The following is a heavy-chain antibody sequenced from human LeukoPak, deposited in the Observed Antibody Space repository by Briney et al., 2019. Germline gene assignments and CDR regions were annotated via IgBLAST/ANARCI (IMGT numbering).Heavy chain of an antibody. Sequence: SETLSLTCTVSGGSISSGGYYWSWIRQHPGKGLERIGYIYYSGSTYYNPSLKSRVTISVDTSKNQFSLKLSSVTAADTAVYYCARAVVTASDAFDIWGQGTMVTVSS. V-gene: IGHV4-31*03. CDR1: GGSISSGGYY. D-gene: IGHD2-21*02. J-gene: IGHJ3*02. CDR2: IYYSGST. CDR3: ARAVVTASDAFDI.